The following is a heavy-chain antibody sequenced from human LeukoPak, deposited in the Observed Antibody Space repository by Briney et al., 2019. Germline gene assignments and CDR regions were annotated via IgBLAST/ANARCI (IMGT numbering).Heavy chain of an antibody. CDR1: GFTLSDYG. D-gene: IGHD6-19*01. CDR3: AKDRLVPGSVLDY. J-gene: IGHJ4*02. Sequence: GGSLRLSCAASGFTLSDYGMHWVRQAPGKGLEWVAFIRYDGSDKYYADSVRGRFTISRDNSKNTLYLQMNSLRVEDTAVYYCAKDRLVPGSVLDYWGQGTLVTASS. CDR2: IRYDGSDK. V-gene: IGHV3-30*02.